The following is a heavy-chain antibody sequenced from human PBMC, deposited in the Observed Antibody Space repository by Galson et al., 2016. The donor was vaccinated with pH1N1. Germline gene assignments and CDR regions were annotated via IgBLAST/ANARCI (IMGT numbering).Heavy chain of an antibody. CDR1: SGSLSGHY. Sequence: SEILSLTCAVYSGSLSGHYWSWIRQPPGKGLEWIGEVNHGGDTNSSPSLKSRVTISVDTSKNQFSLNPQSVTAADTAVYYCARHSTSGFPGIQVAARRRPFDIWGQGTMVTVSS. CDR2: VNHGGDT. V-gene: IGHV4-34*01. CDR3: ARHSTSGFPGIQVAARRRPFDI. D-gene: IGHD6-19*01. J-gene: IGHJ3*02.